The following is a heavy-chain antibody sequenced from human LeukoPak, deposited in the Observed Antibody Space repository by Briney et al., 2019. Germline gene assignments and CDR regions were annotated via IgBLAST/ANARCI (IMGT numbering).Heavy chain of an antibody. D-gene: IGHD2-15*01. V-gene: IGHV3-23*01. Sequence: GGSLRLSCAASGFTFSSYAMSWVRQAPGKGLEWVSAISGSGGSTCYADSVKGRFTISRDNSKNTLYLQMNSLRAEDTAVYYCAKEARGYCSGGSCLLDYWGQGTLVTVSS. J-gene: IGHJ4*02. CDR3: AKEARGYCSGGSCLLDY. CDR1: GFTFSSYA. CDR2: ISGSGGST.